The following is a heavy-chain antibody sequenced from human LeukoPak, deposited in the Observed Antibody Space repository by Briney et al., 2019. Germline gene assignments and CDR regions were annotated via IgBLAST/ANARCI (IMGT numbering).Heavy chain of an antibody. J-gene: IGHJ3*02. Sequence: PGGSLRLSCAASGFTFSSYSMNWVRQAPGKGLEWVSYISSSSSTIYYADSVKGRFTISRDNAKNSLYLQMNSLRAEDTAVYYCARDWAYCSSTSCYGKAFDIWGQGTMVTVSS. CDR2: ISSSSSTI. CDR3: ARDWAYCSSTSCYGKAFDI. D-gene: IGHD2-2*01. V-gene: IGHV3-48*04. CDR1: GFTFSSYS.